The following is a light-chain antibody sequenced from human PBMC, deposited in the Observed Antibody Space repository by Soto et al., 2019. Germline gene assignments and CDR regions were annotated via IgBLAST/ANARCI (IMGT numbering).Light chain of an antibody. CDR1: QSVSNN. J-gene: IGKJ4*01. V-gene: IGKV3-15*01. CDR3: QQYNNWPRAT. Sequence: EIVMTQSPATLSVSPGESAILSCRASQSVSNNLTWYQQKPGQPPRLLIYGASTRATGIPARFSGTGSGTEFTLTITSLQSEDFAVYYCQQYNNWPRATFGGGTKVDIK. CDR2: GAS.